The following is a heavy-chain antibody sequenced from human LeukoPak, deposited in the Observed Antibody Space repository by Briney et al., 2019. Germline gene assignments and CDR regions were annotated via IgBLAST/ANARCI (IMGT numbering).Heavy chain of an antibody. CDR2: IYYSGST. J-gene: IGHJ4*02. D-gene: IGHD4-17*01. CDR3: ARHNDYGDYPNY. CDR1: GGSISSYY. V-gene: IGHV4-59*08. Sequence: SETLSLTCTVSGGSISSYYWSWIRQPPGKGLEWIGYIYYSGSTNYNPSLKSRVTISVDTSKNQFSLKLSSVTAADMAVYYCARHNDYGDYPNYWGQGTLVTVSS.